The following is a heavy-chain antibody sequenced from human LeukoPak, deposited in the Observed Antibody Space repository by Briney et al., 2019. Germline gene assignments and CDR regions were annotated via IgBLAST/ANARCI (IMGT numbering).Heavy chain of an antibody. V-gene: IGHV3-23*01. CDR2: ISGSGGSK. D-gene: IGHD3-22*01. CDR1: GFTFSSYG. Sequence: GGSLRLSCAASGFTFSSYGMSWIRQAPGKGLEWVLVISGSGGSKYYADSVKGRFTISRDNSKNTLYLQMNSLRAEDTAVYYCAKTYDSSAFNAFDFWGQGTMVIVSS. J-gene: IGHJ3*01. CDR3: AKTYDSSAFNAFDF.